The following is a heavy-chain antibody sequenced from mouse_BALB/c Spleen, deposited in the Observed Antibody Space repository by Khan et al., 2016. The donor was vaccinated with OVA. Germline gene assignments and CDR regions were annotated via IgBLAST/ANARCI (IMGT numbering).Heavy chain of an antibody. CDR1: GFSLSRYN. CDR2: IWGGGGT. V-gene: IGHV2-6-4*01. CDR3: ARAYSRYDGYYAMDY. D-gene: IGHD2-14*01. Sequence: VQLQESGPGLVAPSQTLSSTCTVSGFSLSRYNIHWVRQPPGKGLEWLGMIWGGGGTDYNSALKSRLSISKDNSKSQVFLKMNSLQTDDTAMYXCARAYSRYDGYYAMDYWGQGTSVTVSS. J-gene: IGHJ4*01.